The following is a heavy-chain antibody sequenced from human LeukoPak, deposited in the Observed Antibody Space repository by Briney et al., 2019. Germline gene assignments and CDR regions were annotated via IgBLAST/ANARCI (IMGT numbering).Heavy chain of an antibody. J-gene: IGHJ4*02. CDR3: ARAGVLSLFDY. CDR1: GFTFSSYW. D-gene: IGHD3-10*01. Sequence: GGSLRLSCAASGFTFSSYWMSWVRQAPGKGLEWVANIKQDGSEKYYVDSVKGRFTIPRDNAKNSLYLQMNSLRAEDTAVYYCARAGVLSLFDYWGQGTLVTVSS. V-gene: IGHV3-7*01. CDR2: IKQDGSEK.